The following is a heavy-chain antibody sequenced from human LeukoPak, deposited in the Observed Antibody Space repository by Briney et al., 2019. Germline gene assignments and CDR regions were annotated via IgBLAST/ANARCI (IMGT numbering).Heavy chain of an antibody. CDR2: ISYDGSNK. V-gene: IGHV3-30*03. J-gene: IGHJ3*02. Sequence: RRSLRLSCAASGFTFSSYGMHWVRQAPGKGLEWVAVISYDGSNKYYADSVKGRFTISRDNSKNTLYLQMNSLRAEDTAVYYCARSYSDAFDIWGQGTMVTVSS. CDR1: GFTFSSYG. D-gene: IGHD1-26*01. CDR3: ARSYSDAFDI.